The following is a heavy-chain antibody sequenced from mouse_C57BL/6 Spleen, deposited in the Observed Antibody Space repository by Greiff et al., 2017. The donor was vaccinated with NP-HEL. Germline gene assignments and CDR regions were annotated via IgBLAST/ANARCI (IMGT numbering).Heavy chain of an antibody. CDR3: ARRDGSSFDY. D-gene: IGHD1-1*01. CDR1: GFTFSSYG. CDR2: ISSGGSYT. Sequence: EVQGVESGGDLVKPGGSLKLSCAASGFTFSSYGMSWVRQTPDKRLEWVATISSGGSYTYYPDSVKGRFTISRDNAKNTLYLQMSSLKSEDTAMYYCARRDGSSFDYWGQGTTLTVSS. J-gene: IGHJ2*01. V-gene: IGHV5-6*01.